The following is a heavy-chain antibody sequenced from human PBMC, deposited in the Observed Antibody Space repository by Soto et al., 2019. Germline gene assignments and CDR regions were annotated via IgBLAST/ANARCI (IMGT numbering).Heavy chain of an antibody. V-gene: IGHV3-23*01. D-gene: IGHD3-22*01. CDR2: FSAGGDYR. CDR1: GFSFSDYS. J-gene: IGHJ4*02. Sequence: EVQLLQSGGGLAQPGGSLTLSCAASGFSFSDYSMNWVRRAPGKGLEWVSAFSAGGDYRHYADSVKGRFTISRDNYKNTIFLQMNSLRAEDTARYYCAREARYDRGVYHYEGIDYWGQGTLVTVSS. CDR3: AREARYDRGVYHYEGIDY.